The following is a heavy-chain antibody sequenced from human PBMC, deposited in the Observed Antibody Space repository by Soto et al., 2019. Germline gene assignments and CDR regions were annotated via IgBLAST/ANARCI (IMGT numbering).Heavy chain of an antibody. D-gene: IGHD4-17*01. Sequence: PSXTLCLTCAVSGGSISSGGYSCSWILQQPGKGLEWIGYIYHSGTTYYNPSLKSRVTISVDRSKNQFSLKLSSVTAADTAVYYCARAHYGDYGYGMDVWGQGTTVTVSS. J-gene: IGHJ6*02. V-gene: IGHV4-30-2*01. CDR3: ARAHYGDYGYGMDV. CDR2: IYHSGTT. CDR1: GGSISSGGYS.